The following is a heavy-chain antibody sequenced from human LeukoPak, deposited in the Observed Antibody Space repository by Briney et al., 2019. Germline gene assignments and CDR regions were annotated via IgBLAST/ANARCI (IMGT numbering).Heavy chain of an antibody. J-gene: IGHJ4*02. CDR2: INGRGGII. V-gene: IGHV3-11*04. Sequence: LSLTCTVSGGSISSSSYYWGWIRQPPGKGLEWLSHINGRGGIINYADSVKGRFTISRDNARNSLDLHMSSLGAEDTAVYYCAREGDGSRYYFDYWGQGILVTVSS. CDR3: AREGDGSRYYFDY. CDR1: GGSISSSSYY. D-gene: IGHD2-21*01.